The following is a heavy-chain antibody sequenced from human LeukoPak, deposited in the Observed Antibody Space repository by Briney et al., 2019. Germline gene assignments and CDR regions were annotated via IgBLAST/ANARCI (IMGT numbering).Heavy chain of an antibody. CDR2: IYYSGST. V-gene: IGHV4-59*01. J-gene: IGHJ4*02. Sequence: SETLSLTCTVSGGSISSYYWSWIRQPPGKGLEWIGYIYYSGSTNYNPSLKSRVTMSVDTSKNQFSLKLNSVTTADTAVYYCARTRGAGGDTGYWGQGTLVTVSS. D-gene: IGHD1-26*01. CDR3: ARTRGAGGDTGY. CDR1: GGSISSYY.